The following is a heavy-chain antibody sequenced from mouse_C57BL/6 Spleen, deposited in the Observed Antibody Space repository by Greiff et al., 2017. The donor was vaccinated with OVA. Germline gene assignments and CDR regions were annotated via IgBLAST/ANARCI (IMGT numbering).Heavy chain of an antibody. J-gene: IGHJ3*01. CDR2: ISDGGSYT. Sequence: DVHLVESGGGLVKPGGSLKLSCAASGFTFSSYAMSWVRQTPEKRLEWVATISDGGSYTYYPDNVKGRFTISRDNAKNNLYLQMSHLKSEDTAMYYCARDVYQLDWGQGTLVTVSA. D-gene: IGHD2-1*01. CDR1: GFTFSSYA. V-gene: IGHV5-4*01. CDR3: ARDVYQLD.